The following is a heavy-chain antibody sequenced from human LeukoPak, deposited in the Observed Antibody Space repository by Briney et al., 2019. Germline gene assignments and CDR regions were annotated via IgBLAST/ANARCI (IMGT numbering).Heavy chain of an antibody. V-gene: IGHV3-30-3*01. J-gene: IGHJ4*02. CDR3: ARDKFGRAAVD. CDR1: GSTFSTYA. D-gene: IGHD6-13*01. CDR2: ISYDGSNK. Sequence: PGGSLRLSCVASGSTFSTYAMLWVRQTPGKGLEWVALISYDGSNKYFADSVRGRFTISRDNSKNTLYLQMNSLRAEDTAVYYCARDKFGRAAVDWGQGTLVTVSS.